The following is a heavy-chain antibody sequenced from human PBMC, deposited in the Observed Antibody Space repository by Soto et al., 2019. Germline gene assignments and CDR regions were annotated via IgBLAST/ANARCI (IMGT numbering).Heavy chain of an antibody. CDR3: ARDTGRASADL. CDR2: ISSSSSYI. V-gene: IGHV3-21*01. D-gene: IGHD6-13*01. Sequence: PGASLRLSCAASGFTFSSYSMNWVRQAPGKGLEWVSSISSSSSYIYYADSVKGRFTISRGNAKNSLYRQMNSLRAEDTAVYYCARDTGRASADLWGQGTMVTVSS. J-gene: IGHJ3*01. CDR1: GFTFSSYS.